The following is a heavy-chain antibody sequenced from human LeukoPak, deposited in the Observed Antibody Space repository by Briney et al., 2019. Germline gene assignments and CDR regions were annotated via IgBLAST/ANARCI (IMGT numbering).Heavy chain of an antibody. V-gene: IGHV3-48*04. J-gene: IGHJ2*01. CDR3: ARPPGRSSGYQWYFDL. D-gene: IGHD3-22*01. CDR2: ISSTGSTI. Sequence: PGGSLRLSCAASGFTFSDYSMNWVRQAPGKGLEWVSYISSTGSTIYYADCVKGRFTISRDNGKNSLYLQMNSLRAEDTAVYYCARPPGRSSGYQWYFDLWGRGTLVTVSS. CDR1: GFTFSDYS.